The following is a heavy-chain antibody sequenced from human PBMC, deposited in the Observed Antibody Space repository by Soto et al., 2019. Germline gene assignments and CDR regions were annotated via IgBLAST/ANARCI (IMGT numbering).Heavy chain of an antibody. CDR3: AREGGAPGASDF. CDR1: GGTFSTYT. CDR2: ITVIFGSA. J-gene: IGHJ4*02. D-gene: IGHD7-27*01. Sequence: ASVKVSCKASGGTFSTYTISWVRQAPGQGLEWMGGITVIFGSAKYAQNVQGRITITADESTGTAYMELSSLRSEDSAVYFCAREGGAPGASDFWGQGTLVTVSS. V-gene: IGHV1-69*13.